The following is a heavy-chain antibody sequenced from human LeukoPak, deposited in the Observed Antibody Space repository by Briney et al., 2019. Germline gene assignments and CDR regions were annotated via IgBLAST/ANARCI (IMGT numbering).Heavy chain of an antibody. CDR1: GFTFSSYA. CDR2: ISGSGGST. V-gene: IGHV3-23*01. CDR3: AKGYNCSSTSCLYYYMDV. D-gene: IGHD2-2*01. J-gene: IGHJ6*03. Sequence: PGGSLRLSCAASGFTFSSYAMSWVRQAPGKGPEWVSAISGSGGSTYYADSVKGRFTISRDNSKNTLYLQMNSLRAEDTAVYYCAKGYNCSSTSCLYYYMDVWGKGTTVTVSS.